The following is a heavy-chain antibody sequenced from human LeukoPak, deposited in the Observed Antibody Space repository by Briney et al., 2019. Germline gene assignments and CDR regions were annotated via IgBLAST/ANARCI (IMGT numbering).Heavy chain of an antibody. Sequence: PSETLSLTCTVSGGSISSSSYYWGWIRQPPGKGLEWIGSIYYTGSTYYNPSLKSRVTISVDTSNNHFSLKLSSVTAADTAVYYCASIRITFGGIIVDFDYWGQGTLVTVSS. V-gene: IGHV4-39*07. J-gene: IGHJ4*02. CDR1: GGSISSSSYY. CDR2: IYYTGST. CDR3: ASIRITFGGIIVDFDY. D-gene: IGHD3-16*02.